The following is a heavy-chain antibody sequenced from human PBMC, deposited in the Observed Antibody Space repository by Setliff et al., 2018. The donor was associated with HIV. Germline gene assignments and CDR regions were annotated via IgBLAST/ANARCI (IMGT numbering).Heavy chain of an antibody. CDR1: GFTFSDYY. J-gene: IGHJ6*02. D-gene: IGHD2-15*01. Sequence: GGSLRLSCAASGFTFSDYYMSWIRQAPGKGLEWVSYISSSSSYIYYADSVKGRFTISRDNAKNSLYLQMNSLRAEDTAVYYCARKLLTRPNYYGMDVWGQGTMVTVSS. CDR2: ISSSSSYI. V-gene: IGHV3-11*06. CDR3: ARKLLTRPNYYGMDV.